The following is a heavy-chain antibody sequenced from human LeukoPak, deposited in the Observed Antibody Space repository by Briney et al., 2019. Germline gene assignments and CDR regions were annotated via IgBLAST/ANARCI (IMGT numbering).Heavy chain of an antibody. D-gene: IGHD6-6*01. CDR3: AVYSSSSSY. J-gene: IGHJ4*02. CDR1: GFTFSSYG. V-gene: IGHV3-30*03. Sequence: GGSLRLSCAAFGFTFSSYGMHWVRQAPGKGLEWVAVISYDGSNKYYADSVKGRFTISRDNSKNTLYLQMNSLRAEDTAVYYCAVYSSSSSYWGQGTLVTVSS. CDR2: ISYDGSNK.